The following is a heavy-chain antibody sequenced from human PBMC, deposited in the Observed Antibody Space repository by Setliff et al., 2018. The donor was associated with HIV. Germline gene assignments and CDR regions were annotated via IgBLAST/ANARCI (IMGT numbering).Heavy chain of an antibody. J-gene: IGHJ6*03. CDR3: ASHQHNFTGYYYYYYYMAV. D-gene: IGHD3-9*01. Sequence: PSETLSLTCTVSGGSISSYYWSWIRQPAGKGLEWIGRIYTSGSTNYNPSLKSRVTMSVDTPKNQFSLKLSSVTAADTAVYYCASHQHNFTGYYYYYYYMAVWGRGTMVTVSS. CDR2: IYTSGST. V-gene: IGHV4-4*07. CDR1: GGSISSYY.